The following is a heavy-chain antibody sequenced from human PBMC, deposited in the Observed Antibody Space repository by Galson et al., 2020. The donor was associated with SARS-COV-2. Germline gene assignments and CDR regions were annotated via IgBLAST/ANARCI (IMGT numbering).Heavy chain of an antibody. CDR2: WDDDK. V-gene: IGHV2-70*01. Sequence: WDDDKYYSTSLKTRLTISKDTSKNQVVLTMTNMDPVDTATYYCARTYYGSGVGGFDYWGQGTLVTVSS. J-gene: IGHJ4*02. CDR3: ARTYYGSGVGGFDY. D-gene: IGHD3-10*01.